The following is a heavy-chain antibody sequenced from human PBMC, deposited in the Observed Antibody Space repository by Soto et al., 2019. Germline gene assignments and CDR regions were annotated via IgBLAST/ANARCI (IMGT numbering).Heavy chain of an antibody. V-gene: IGHV3-74*01. D-gene: IGHD3-10*01. CDR2: ISNDDNSA. CDR3: VRDSARTFDY. J-gene: IGHJ4*01. Sequence: EVHLVESGGGLVRPGGSLRLSCAASGFRFSAYWIHWVRQVPGKGLAWVSHISNDDNSATYADSVNGRFTISRDDAKNTVYLQMNSLRADDTAVYSCVRDSARTFDYWGRGTLVTVSS. CDR1: GFRFSAYW.